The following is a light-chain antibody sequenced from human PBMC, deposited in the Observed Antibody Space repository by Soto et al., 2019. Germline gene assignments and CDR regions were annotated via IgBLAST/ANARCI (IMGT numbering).Light chain of an antibody. Sequence: EIVLTQSPGTLSLSPGDRATLSFRASQSVDNDLAWYQQKPGQPPRLLIYDASTRATGIPARFSGSQSGTEFTLTISSLLSEDFAVYSCQQYNNWPLTFGGGTKVHIK. V-gene: IGKV3D-15*01. J-gene: IGKJ4*01. CDR1: QSVDND. CDR2: DAS. CDR3: QQYNNWPLT.